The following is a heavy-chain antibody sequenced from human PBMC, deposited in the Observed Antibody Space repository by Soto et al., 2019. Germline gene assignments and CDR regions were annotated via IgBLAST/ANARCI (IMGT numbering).Heavy chain of an antibody. CDR2: FDPEDGET. CDR3: ATRIAVGGQYYYYGMDV. V-gene: IGHV1-24*01. Sequence: ASVKVSCKVSGYTLTELSMDWVRQAPGKGLEWMGGFDPEDGETIYAQKFQGRVTMTEDTSTDTAYMELSSLRSEDTAVYYCATRIAVGGQYYYYGMDVWGQGTTVTVSS. D-gene: IGHD6-19*01. J-gene: IGHJ6*02. CDR1: GYTLTELS.